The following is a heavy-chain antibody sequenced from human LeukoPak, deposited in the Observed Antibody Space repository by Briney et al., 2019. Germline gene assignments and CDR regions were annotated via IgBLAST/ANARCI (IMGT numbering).Heavy chain of an antibody. Sequence: PSETLSLTCTVSGGSISSSSYYWGWIRQPPGKGLERIGSIYYSGSTYYNPSLKSRVTISVDTSKNQFSLKLSSVTAADTAVYYCARTGGYSYGDSFDYWGQGTLVTVSS. CDR2: IYYSGST. D-gene: IGHD5-18*01. CDR3: ARTGGYSYGDSFDY. CDR1: GGSISSSSYY. J-gene: IGHJ4*02. V-gene: IGHV4-39*01.